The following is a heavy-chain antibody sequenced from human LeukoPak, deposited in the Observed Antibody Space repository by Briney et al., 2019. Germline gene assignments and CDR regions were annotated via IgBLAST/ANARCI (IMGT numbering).Heavy chain of an antibody. Sequence: PSETLSLTCTVSGGSLSTYYWSWIRQPAGKGLEWIGRISTSGSTNYNPSLKSRLTMSLDTSKNQFSLNLSSVTAADTAVYYCARDLDYYGSGNYYKGYFDYWGQGTLVTVSS. CDR1: GGSLSTYY. D-gene: IGHD3-10*01. CDR2: ISTSGST. J-gene: IGHJ4*02. CDR3: ARDLDYYGSGNYYKGYFDY. V-gene: IGHV4-4*07.